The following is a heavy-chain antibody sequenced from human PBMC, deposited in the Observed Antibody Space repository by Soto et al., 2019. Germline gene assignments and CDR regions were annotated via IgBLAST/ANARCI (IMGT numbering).Heavy chain of an antibody. CDR2: ISGSGGST. CDR1: GFTFSSYA. D-gene: IGHD3-9*01. J-gene: IGHJ4*02. CDR3: AKDQTRYFDWSLSLDY. V-gene: IGHV3-23*01. Sequence: PGGSLRLSCAASGFTFSSYAMSWVRQAPGKGLEWVSAISGSGGSTYYADSVKGRFTISRDNSKNTLYLQMNSLRAEDTAVYYCAKDQTRYFDWSLSLDYWGQGTLVTVSS.